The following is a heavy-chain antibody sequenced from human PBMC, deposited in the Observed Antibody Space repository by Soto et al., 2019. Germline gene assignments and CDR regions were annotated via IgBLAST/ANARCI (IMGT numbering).Heavy chain of an antibody. D-gene: IGHD3-3*01. CDR2: IYSGDNT. Sequence: GGSLRLSCAASGFTVSSNYMSWVRQAPGKGLEWVSAIYSGDNTDYADSVKGRFTISRDNSKNTLYLQMNSLRAEDTAVYYCARIADFWSGYYTADYWGQGTLVTVSS. CDR3: ARIADFWSGYYTADY. CDR1: GFTVSSNY. V-gene: IGHV3-53*01. J-gene: IGHJ4*02.